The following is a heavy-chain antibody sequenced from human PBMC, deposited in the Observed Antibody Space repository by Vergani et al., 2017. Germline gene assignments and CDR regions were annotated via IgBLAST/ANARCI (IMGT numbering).Heavy chain of an antibody. CDR1: GFTFGDYA. Sequence: EVQLVESGGGLVQPGRSLRLSCTASGFTFGDYAMSWFRQAPGKGLEWVGFIRSKAYGGTTEYAASVKGRFTISRDDSKSIAYLQMNSLKTEDTAVYYCTRGGGYFDGQNLDKFDYWGQGTLVTVSS. J-gene: IGHJ4*02. D-gene: IGHD3-9*01. CDR2: IRSKAYGGTT. V-gene: IGHV3-49*03. CDR3: TRGGGYFDGQNLDKFDY.